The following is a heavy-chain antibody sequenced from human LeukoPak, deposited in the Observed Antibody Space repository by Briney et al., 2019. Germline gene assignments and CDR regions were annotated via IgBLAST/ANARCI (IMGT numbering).Heavy chain of an antibody. D-gene: IGHD6-19*01. CDR2: SSANGGST. V-gene: IGHV3-23*01. CDR3: AKAGRYTSGWYVY. CDR1: GFTFSRYA. J-gene: IGHJ4*02. Sequence: GGSLRLSCVASGFTFSRYAMSWVRQAPGKGLEWVSGSSANGGSTYYADSVKGRFTISRDNSKNTLFLQMNSLRAEDTAVYYCAKAGRYTSGWYVYWGQGTLVTVSS.